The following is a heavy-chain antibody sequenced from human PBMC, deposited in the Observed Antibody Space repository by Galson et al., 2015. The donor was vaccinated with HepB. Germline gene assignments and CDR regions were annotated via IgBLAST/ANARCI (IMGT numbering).Heavy chain of an antibody. D-gene: IGHD5-18*01. CDR2: IYYIGNT. Sequence: TLSLTCTVSTGSISSYYWSWIRQPPGKGLEWIGYIYYIGNTNYNPSLKSRVTISVDMSKNQFSLKLSPVTAADTAVYYCARQHRYSYGYDYWGQGTLVTVSS. V-gene: IGHV4-59*08. J-gene: IGHJ4*02. CDR1: TGSISSYY. CDR3: ARQHRYSYGYDY.